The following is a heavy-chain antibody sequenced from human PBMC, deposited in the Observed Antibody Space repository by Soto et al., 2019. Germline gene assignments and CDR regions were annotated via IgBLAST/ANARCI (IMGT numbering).Heavy chain of an antibody. CDR1: GFTFSSYS. J-gene: IGHJ3*02. CDR3: ARNFSYDFWSGFDAFDI. D-gene: IGHD3-3*01. Sequence: GGSLRLSCAASGFTFSSYSMNWVRQAPGKGLEWVSSISSSSSYIYYADSVKGRFTISRDNAKNSLYLQMSSLRAEDTAVYYCARNFSYDFWSGFDAFDIWGQGTMVTVSS. CDR2: ISSSSSYI. V-gene: IGHV3-21*01.